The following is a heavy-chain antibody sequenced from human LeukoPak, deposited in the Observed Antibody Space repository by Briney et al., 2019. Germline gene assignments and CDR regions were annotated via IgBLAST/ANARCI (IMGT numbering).Heavy chain of an antibody. J-gene: IGHJ4*02. D-gene: IGHD4-17*01. CDR1: GFTFTSYW. CDR3: ARDYGDSI. Sequence: SGGSLRLSCAASGFTFTSYWMTWVRQAPGKGLEWVANIKEDGSEKHYVDSVKGRFTISRDNAKNSLYLQMNSLRADDTAVYYCARDYGDSIWGQGTLVTVFS. CDR2: IKEDGSEK. V-gene: IGHV3-7*01.